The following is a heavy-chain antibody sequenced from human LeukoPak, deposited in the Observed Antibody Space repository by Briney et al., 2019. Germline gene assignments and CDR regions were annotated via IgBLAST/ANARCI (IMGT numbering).Heavy chain of an antibody. Sequence: GGSLRLSCTASGFTFSDSAMSWVRQAPGKGLEWVSAISGSGGSTYYADSVKGRFTISRDNSKNTLHLQMNSLRAEDTAVYYCTKDQADISLGGQGTLVTVSS. CDR3: TKDQADISL. CDR1: GFTFSDSA. D-gene: IGHD3-22*01. J-gene: IGHJ4*02. V-gene: IGHV3-23*01. CDR2: ISGSGGST.